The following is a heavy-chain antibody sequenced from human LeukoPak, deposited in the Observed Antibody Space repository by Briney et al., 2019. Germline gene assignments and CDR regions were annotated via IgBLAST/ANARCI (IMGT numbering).Heavy chain of an antibody. D-gene: IGHD1-26*01. Sequence: QPGGSLRLSCAASGFTFSAFAMSWVRQAPGKGLEWVSHISSSSSTIYYADSVKGRFTISRDNAENSLYLQMNSLRDEDNAVYYCARASGSYNPFDYWGQGTLVTVSS. CDR1: GFTFSAFA. V-gene: IGHV3-48*02. CDR2: ISSSSSTI. CDR3: ARASGSYNPFDY. J-gene: IGHJ4*02.